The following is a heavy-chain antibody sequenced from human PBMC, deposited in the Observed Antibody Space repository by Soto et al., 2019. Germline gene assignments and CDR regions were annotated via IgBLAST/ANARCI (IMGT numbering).Heavy chain of an antibody. CDR2: INPNSGGT. D-gene: IGHD6-19*01. CDR1: GYTFSGFY. V-gene: IGHV1-2*02. CDR3: ASAAVTGTAGLDF. Sequence: GALQLSCKASGYTFSGFYMHWVRQAPGQGLEWMGWINPNSGGTKSAEKFQGRVTMTRDTSISTAYMELSRLTSDDTAVYYCASAAVTGTAGLDFWGQGTQVTVSS. J-gene: IGHJ4*02.